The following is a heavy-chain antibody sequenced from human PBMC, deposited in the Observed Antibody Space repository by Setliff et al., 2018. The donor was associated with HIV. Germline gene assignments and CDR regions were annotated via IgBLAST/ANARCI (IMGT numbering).Heavy chain of an antibody. J-gene: IGHJ4*02. CDR2: IYTSGST. CDR3: ARHANYDFWSGYWGYYFDY. V-gene: IGHV4-4*09. Sequence: KASETLSLTCTVSGGSFSDYYRSWIRQPPGKGLEWIGYIYTSGSTNYNPSLKSRVTISVDTSKKQVSLKLSSVTAADTAVYYCARHANYDFWSGYWGYYFDYWGQGTLVTVSS. D-gene: IGHD3-3*01. CDR1: GGSFSDYY.